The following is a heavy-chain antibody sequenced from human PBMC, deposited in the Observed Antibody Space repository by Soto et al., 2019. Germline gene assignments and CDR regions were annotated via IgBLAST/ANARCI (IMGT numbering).Heavy chain of an antibody. CDR3: ARGELRFWFDP. D-gene: IGHD1-26*01. V-gene: IGHV4-31*03. CDR2: IYYSGST. J-gene: IGHJ5*02. Sequence: PSETLSLTCTVSGGSISSGGYYWSWIRQHPGKGLEWIGYIYYSGSTYYKPSLKSRVTISVDTSKNQFSLKLSSVTAADTAVYYCARGELRFWFDPWGQGTLVTVSS. CDR1: GGSISSGGYY.